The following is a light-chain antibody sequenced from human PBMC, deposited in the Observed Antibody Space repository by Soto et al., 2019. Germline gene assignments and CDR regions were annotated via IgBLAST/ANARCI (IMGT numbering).Light chain of an antibody. Sequence: IQMTQSPSTLSGSVGDRVTITCRASQTINSWLAWYQQKPGKAPKLLIYDASSLESGVPSRFSGSGSGTEFTLTISSLQPDDFATYYCQQYNSYWTFGQGTKVDIK. CDR1: QTINSW. CDR2: DAS. J-gene: IGKJ1*01. CDR3: QQYNSYWT. V-gene: IGKV1-5*01.